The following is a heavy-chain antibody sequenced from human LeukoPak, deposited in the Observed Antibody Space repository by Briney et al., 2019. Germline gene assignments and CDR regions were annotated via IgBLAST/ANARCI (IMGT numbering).Heavy chain of an antibody. Sequence: GRSLRLSCAASGFTFTTYSMSWVGQAPGKGLEWVSAINNSGDSTYYADSVKGRFTISRDNTKNTLYLQMGSLRAEDMAVYYCARDRGYDYVWGSYRLYYYYYYYMDVWGKGTTVTISS. CDR2: INNSGDST. CDR1: GFTFTTYS. V-gene: IGHV3-23*01. CDR3: ARDRGYDYVWGSYRLYYYYYYYMDV. J-gene: IGHJ6*03. D-gene: IGHD3-16*02.